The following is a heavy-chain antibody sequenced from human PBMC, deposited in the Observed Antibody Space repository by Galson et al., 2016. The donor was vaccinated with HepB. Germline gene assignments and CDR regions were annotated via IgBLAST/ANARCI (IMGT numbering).Heavy chain of an antibody. CDR2: IYWDGDK. V-gene: IGHV2-5*02. D-gene: IGHD6-19*01. CDR1: GFSLTSSGVG. Sequence: PALVKPTQTVTLTCTFSGFSLTSSGVGVGWIRQPPGKALEWLALIYWDGDKRYSPSLKSRLTITKDTSKNQVVLTMTNMDHVDTATYYCAHSTTPKQWVTWGQGTLVTVSA. J-gene: IGHJ5*02. CDR3: AHSTTPKQWVT.